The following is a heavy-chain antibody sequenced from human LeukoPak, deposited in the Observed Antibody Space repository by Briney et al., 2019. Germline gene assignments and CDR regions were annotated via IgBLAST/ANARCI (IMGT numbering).Heavy chain of an antibody. J-gene: IGHJ5*02. CDR3: ARSLERDYLGSNYYMNNWFDP. CDR1: GFTFSNYG. Sequence: TGGSLRLSCAPSGFTFSNYGMRWVRQAPGKGLEWVAVIWYDGSNKYYADSVKGRFTISRDNSKNALYLQMNSLRAEDTAVYYCARSLERDYLGSNYYMNNWFDPWGQGTLVTVSS. D-gene: IGHD3-10*01. V-gene: IGHV3-33*01. CDR2: IWYDGSNK.